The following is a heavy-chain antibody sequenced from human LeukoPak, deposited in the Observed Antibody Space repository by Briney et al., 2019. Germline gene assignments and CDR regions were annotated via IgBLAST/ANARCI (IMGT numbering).Heavy chain of an antibody. CDR3: ARSGGPGTYHQLRYNWFDP. CDR1: GFTLSDHH. V-gene: IGHV3-21*01. D-gene: IGHD3-10*01. CDR2: ITTISHYI. Sequence: GGSLRLSCAASGFTLSDHHMNWVRQAPGKGLEWLSSITTISHYIYYAGAVRGRFTIPRDNAKNSLYLQMNSLRGEDTAVYYCARSGGPGTYHQLRYNWFDPWGQGTLVTVSS. J-gene: IGHJ5*02.